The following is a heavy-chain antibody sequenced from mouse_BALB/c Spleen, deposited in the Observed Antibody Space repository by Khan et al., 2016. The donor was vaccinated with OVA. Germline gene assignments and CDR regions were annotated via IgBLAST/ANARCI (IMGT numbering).Heavy chain of an antibody. V-gene: IGHV1-20*02. CDR1: GYSFTGYF. CDR3: TRSYRSDFDY. J-gene: IGHJ2*01. D-gene: IGHD1-1*01. CDR2: INPHIGET. Sequence: EVQLQQSGPELVRPGASVKISCKASGYSFTGYFMNWVMQSHGKSLEWIGRINPHIGETFYNQRFKDKATLTVDESSSTAHIERRSLASEDSAVYYGTRSYRSDFDYWGQGTTLTVSS.